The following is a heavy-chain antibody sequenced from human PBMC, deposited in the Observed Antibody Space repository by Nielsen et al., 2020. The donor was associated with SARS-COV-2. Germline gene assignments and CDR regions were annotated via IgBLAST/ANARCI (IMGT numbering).Heavy chain of an antibody. D-gene: IGHD2-2*01. J-gene: IGHJ6*02. Sequence: GESLKISCAASGFTFSSYWMSWVRQAPGKGLEWVANIKQDGSEKYYVDSVKGRFTISRDNAKNSLYLQMNSLRAEDTAVYYCARDSFQYRSSTSCPPYYYGMDVWGQGTTVTVSS. V-gene: IGHV3-7*01. CDR3: ARDSFQYRSSTSCPPYYYGMDV. CDR2: IKQDGSEK. CDR1: GFTFSSYW.